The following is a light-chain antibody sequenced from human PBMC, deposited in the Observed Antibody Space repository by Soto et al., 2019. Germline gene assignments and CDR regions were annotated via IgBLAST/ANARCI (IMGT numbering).Light chain of an antibody. J-gene: IGLJ3*02. CDR1: SSNIGNNY. V-gene: IGLV1-51*01. CDR3: GTWDTSLRSEGV. Sequence: QAVLTQPPSVSAAPGQTVTISCSGSSSNIGNNYVSWYQQFPGTAPKLLIYDNNKRPSGIPDRFSGSKSGTSATLVITGLPTGDEADYYCGTWDTSLRSEGVFGGGTKLTVL. CDR2: DNN.